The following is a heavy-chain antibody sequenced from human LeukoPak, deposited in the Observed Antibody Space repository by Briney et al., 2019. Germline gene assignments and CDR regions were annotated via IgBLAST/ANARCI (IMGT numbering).Heavy chain of an antibody. Sequence: SVKVSRKASGGTFSSYAISSVRQAPGQGLEGMGGIIPIFGTANYAQKFQGRVTITTDESTSTAYMELSSLRSEDTAVYYCAREVVDTAMAFDPWGQGTLVTVSS. CDR1: GGTFSSYA. CDR3: AREVVDTAMAFDP. D-gene: IGHD5-18*01. CDR2: IIPIFGTA. J-gene: IGHJ5*02. V-gene: IGHV1-69*05.